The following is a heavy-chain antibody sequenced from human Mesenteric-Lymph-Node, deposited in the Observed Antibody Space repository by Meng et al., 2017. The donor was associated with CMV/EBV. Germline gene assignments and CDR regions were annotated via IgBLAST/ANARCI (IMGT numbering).Heavy chain of an antibody. CDR2: ISGGGGAT. D-gene: IGHD3-16*01. V-gene: IGHV3-23*01. CDR1: GFILSSSA. Sequence: SGFILSSSALNWGRLAPGKGLEWVSAISGGGGATYYADSVKGRFTISRDNTKNTLYLQMNSLRAEDTAVYYCAKVGGKFSRYPYYSDSWGQGTLVTVSS. J-gene: IGHJ4*02. CDR3: AKVGGKFSRYPYYSDS.